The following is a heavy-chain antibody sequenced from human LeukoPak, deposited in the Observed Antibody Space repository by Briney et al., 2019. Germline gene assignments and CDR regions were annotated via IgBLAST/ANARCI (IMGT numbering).Heavy chain of an antibody. D-gene: IGHD6-19*01. J-gene: IGHJ4*02. CDR2: INHSGST. Sequence: SETLSLTCAVYGGSFSGYYWSWIRQPPGKGLEWIGEINHSGSTNYNPPLKSRVTISVDTSKNQFSLKLSSVTAADTAVYYCATSSGWYHEFDYWGQGTLVTVSS. V-gene: IGHV4-34*01. CDR1: GGSFSGYY. CDR3: ATSSGWYHEFDY.